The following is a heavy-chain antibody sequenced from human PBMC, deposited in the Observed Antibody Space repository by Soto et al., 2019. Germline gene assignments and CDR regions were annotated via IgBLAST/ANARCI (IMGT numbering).Heavy chain of an antibody. J-gene: IGHJ4*02. Sequence: QVQLQQWGAGLLKPSETLSLTCAVYGGSFSGYYWRWIRQPPGQGLAWIGEINHGGSTNYNPSLKSRVTMSVDTSRNQFSLKLSSMTAADTAVYYCAGDLHDGDYGAARYWGQGTLVAVSS. CDR2: INHGGST. CDR1: GGSFSGYY. V-gene: IGHV4-34*01. D-gene: IGHD4-17*01. CDR3: AGDLHDGDYGAARY.